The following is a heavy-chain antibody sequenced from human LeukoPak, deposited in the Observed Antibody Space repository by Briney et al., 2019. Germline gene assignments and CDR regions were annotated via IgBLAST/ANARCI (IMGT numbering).Heavy chain of an antibody. Sequence: SETLSLTCTVSGGSISSYYWSWIRQPPGKGLEWIGYIYYSGSTNYNPSLKSRVTISVDTSKNQFSLKLSSVTAADTAVYYCARIVVVPAAIYYMDVWGKGTTVTVSS. V-gene: IGHV4-59*01. CDR1: GGSISSYY. J-gene: IGHJ6*03. CDR3: ARIVVVPAAIYYMDV. CDR2: IYYSGST. D-gene: IGHD2-2*01.